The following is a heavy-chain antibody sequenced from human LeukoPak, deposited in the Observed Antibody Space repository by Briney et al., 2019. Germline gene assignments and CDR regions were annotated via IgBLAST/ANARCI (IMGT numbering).Heavy chain of an antibody. CDR2: INPSGGST. J-gene: IGHJ4*02. CDR1: GYTFTSYY. Sequence: ASVTVSCTASGYTFTSYYMHWVRQAPGQGLEWMGIINPSGGSTSYAQKFQGRVTMTRDTSTSTVYMELSSLRSEDTAVYYCARLGSSSWYFDYWGQGTLVTVSS. CDR3: ARLGSSSWYFDY. V-gene: IGHV1-46*01. D-gene: IGHD6-13*01.